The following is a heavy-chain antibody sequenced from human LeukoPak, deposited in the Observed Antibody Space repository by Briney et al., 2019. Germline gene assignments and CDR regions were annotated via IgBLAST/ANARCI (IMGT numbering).Heavy chain of an antibody. D-gene: IGHD6-19*01. CDR3: ARPKRSIAVAGDAFDI. CDR2: ISGSGGST. V-gene: IGHV3-23*01. Sequence: PGGSLRLSCAASGFTFSSYAMSWVRQAPGKGLEWVSAISGSGGSTYYADSVKGRFTISRDNSKNTLYLQMNSLRAEDTAVYYCARPKRSIAVAGDAFDIWGQGTMVTVSS. J-gene: IGHJ3*02. CDR1: GFTFSSYA.